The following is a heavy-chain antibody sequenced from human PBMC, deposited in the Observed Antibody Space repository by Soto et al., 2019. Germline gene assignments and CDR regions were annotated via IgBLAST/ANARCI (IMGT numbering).Heavy chain of an antibody. CDR2: IISKAAGGTT. V-gene: IGHV3-15*05. CDR1: GFTFSNAW. Sequence: GGYLRLSCAASGFTFSNAWMSWVRQGPGKGLEWVGCIISKAAGGTTGFGAPGKGRFSVSRDDSKNTPYLHMNSLKNEDTAVYYSTKAAPTNKSWCQGTLAPVST. CDR3: TKAAPTNKS. J-gene: IGHJ1*01.